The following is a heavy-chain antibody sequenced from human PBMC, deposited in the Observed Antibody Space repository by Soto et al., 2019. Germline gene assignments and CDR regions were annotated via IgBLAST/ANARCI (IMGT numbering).Heavy chain of an antibody. J-gene: IGHJ6*02. CDR2: ISGSGDST. D-gene: IGHD6-13*01. CDR3: SKDRDGAAAGPTKFYGMDV. CDR1: GFTFSSYA. Sequence: EVQLLESGGGLVQPGGSLRLSCAASGFTFSSYAMSWVRQAPGKGLEWVSVISGSGDSTYYADSDRGRFTIYSDNSKNTLHLQMNSLEAEDTAVYYSSKDRDGAAAGPTKFYGMDVGGQGTTVTVSS. V-gene: IGHV3-23*01.